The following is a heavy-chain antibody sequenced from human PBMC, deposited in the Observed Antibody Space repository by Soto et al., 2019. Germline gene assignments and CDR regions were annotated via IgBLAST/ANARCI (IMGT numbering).Heavy chain of an antibody. D-gene: IGHD2-15*01. CDR2: LYSDRDT. J-gene: IGHJ6*02. Sequence: SETLSLTCCFPGVSIRSTYYSWAWIWSPPGKGLEWIATLYSDRDTYYNPSLKSRVTISADTSQNQFSLDLTSVTATDTAVYFCARHPGYCSGGRCNGQYTLDVWGQGTTVS. V-gene: IGHV4-39*01. CDR3: ARHPGYCSGGRCNGQYTLDV. CDR1: GVSIRSTYYS.